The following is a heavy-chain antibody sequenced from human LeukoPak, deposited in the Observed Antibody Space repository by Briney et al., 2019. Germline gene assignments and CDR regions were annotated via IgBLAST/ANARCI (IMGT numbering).Heavy chain of an antibody. J-gene: IGHJ4*02. D-gene: IGHD2-21*01. CDR2: FDPEDGET. Sequence: ASVKVSCKVSGYTLTELSMHWVRQAPGKGIEWMGGFDPEDGETIYAQKFQGRVTMTEDTSTDTAYMELSSLRSGDTAVYYCATGGGDGTLYFWGQGTLVTVSS. CDR3: ATGGGDGTLYF. CDR1: GYTLTELS. V-gene: IGHV1-24*01.